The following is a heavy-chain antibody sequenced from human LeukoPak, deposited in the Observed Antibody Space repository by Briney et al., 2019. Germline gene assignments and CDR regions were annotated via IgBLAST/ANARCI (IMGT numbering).Heavy chain of an antibody. V-gene: IGHV1-69*05. CDR3: ARVVSYGDYTFGFDP. J-gene: IGHJ5*02. CDR1: GGTFSSYA. D-gene: IGHD4-17*01. CDR2: IIPIFGTA. Sequence: SVKVSCKASGGTFSSYAISWVRQAPGQGLEWMGGIIPIFGTANYAQKFQGRVTITTDESTSTAYMEPSSLRSEDTAVYYCARVVSYGDYTFGFDPWGQGTLVTVSS.